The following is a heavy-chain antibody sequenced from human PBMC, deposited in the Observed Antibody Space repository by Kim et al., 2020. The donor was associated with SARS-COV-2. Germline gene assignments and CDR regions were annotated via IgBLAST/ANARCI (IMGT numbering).Heavy chain of an antibody. CDR3: AIGELGYYYGMDV. J-gene: IGHJ6*02. V-gene: IGHV3-53*01. Sequence: YADSVKGRFTISRDNSKNTLYLQMNSLRAEDTAVYYCAIGELGYYYGMDVWGQGTTVTVSS. D-gene: IGHD3-10*01.